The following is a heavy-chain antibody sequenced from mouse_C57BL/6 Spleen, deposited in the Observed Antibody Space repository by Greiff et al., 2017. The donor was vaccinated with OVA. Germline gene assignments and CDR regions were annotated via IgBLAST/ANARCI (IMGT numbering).Heavy chain of an antibody. CDR3: ESGGYDYEFAY. CDR1: GYTFTDYN. D-gene: IGHD2-4*01. V-gene: IGHV1-22*01. J-gene: IGHJ3*01. CDR2: INPNNGGT. Sequence: VQLKQSGPELVKPGASVTMSCKASGYTFTDYNMHWVKQSHGKSLEWIGYINPNNGGTSYNQKFKGKATLTVNKSSSTAYMELRSLTSEDSAVYYCESGGYDYEFAYWGQGTLVTVSA.